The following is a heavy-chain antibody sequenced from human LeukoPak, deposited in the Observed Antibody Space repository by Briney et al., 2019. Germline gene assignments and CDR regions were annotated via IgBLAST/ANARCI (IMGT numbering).Heavy chain of an antibody. CDR3: ARGRGNVLLWFGESWDYFDY. Sequence: SSETLSLTCAVYGGSFSGHYWSWIRQPPGKGLEWIGEINHSGSTNYNPSLKSRVTISVDTSKNQFSLKLSSVTAADTAVYYCARGRGNVLLWFGESWDYFDYWGQGTLVTVSS. CDR1: GGSFSGHY. CDR2: INHSGST. V-gene: IGHV4-34*01. J-gene: IGHJ4*02. D-gene: IGHD3-10*01.